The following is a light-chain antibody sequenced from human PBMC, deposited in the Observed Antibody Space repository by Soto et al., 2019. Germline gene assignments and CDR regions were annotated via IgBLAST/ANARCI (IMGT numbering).Light chain of an antibody. CDR2: KAS. Sequence: DIQMTQSPSTLSASVGDSVTITCRASQSISPWLAWYQQKPGKAPTFLIYKASSLEGGVPSRFSGSGSVTDFNITISSLQPDVFATYYCQQYNTYPLTFGGGTTVEI. CDR3: QQYNTYPLT. V-gene: IGKV1-5*03. J-gene: IGKJ4*01. CDR1: QSISPW.